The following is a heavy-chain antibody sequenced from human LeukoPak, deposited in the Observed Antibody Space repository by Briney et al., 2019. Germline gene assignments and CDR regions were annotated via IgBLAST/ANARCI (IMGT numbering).Heavy chain of an antibody. J-gene: IGHJ6*03. CDR3: ARVYSYYDFWSGYYSRYYYYYMDV. CDR2: ISSSGSTI. CDR1: GFTFSDYY. D-gene: IGHD3-3*01. Sequence: GGSLRLSCAASGFTFSDYYMSWIRQAPGKGLEWVSHISSSGSTIYYADSVKGRFTISRDNAKNSLYLQMNSLRAEDTAVYYCARVYSYYDFWSGYYSRYYYYYMDVWGKGTTVTVSS. V-gene: IGHV3-11*01.